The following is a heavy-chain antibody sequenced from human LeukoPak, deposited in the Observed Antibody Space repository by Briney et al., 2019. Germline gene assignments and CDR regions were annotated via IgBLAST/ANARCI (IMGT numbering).Heavy chain of an antibody. CDR2: INPKSGGS. Sequence: ASVKVSCKASGYTFTDYYMHWVWQAPGQGLEWMGWINPKSGGSNSAQRFQGRVTMTRDASITTDYMELSRLTSDDTAVYYCAREKYDSELPDYWGQGTLVTVSS. J-gene: IGHJ4*02. CDR1: GYTFTDYY. CDR3: AREKYDSELPDY. D-gene: IGHD5-24*01. V-gene: IGHV1-2*02.